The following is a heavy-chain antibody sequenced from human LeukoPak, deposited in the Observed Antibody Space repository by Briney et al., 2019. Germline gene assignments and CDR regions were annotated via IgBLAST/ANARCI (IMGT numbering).Heavy chain of an antibody. V-gene: IGHV4-34*01. CDR2: INDSGRT. CDR1: GGSFNNYY. D-gene: IGHD1-7*01. J-gene: IGHJ6*03. CDR3: ARRWNYGRNYYIDV. Sequence: SETLSLTCAVYGGSFNNYYWSWIRQPPGRGLEWIGEINDSGRTNYNPSFMSRVTVSVDTSKNQFSLRLTSVTATDTAVYYCARRWNYGRNYYIDVWGNGATVSVSS.